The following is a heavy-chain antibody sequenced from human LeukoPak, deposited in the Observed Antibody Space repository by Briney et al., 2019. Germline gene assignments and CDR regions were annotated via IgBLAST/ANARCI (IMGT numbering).Heavy chain of an antibody. CDR1: GFTFSSYS. CDR3: ARASQKGGNHFDY. V-gene: IGHV3-21*01. CDR2: ISSSSSYI. J-gene: IGHJ4*02. D-gene: IGHD4-23*01. Sequence: GGSLRLSCAASGFTFSSYSMNWVRQAPGKGLEWVSSISSSSSYIYYADSVKGRFTISRDNAKNSLYLQMNSLRAEDTAVYYCARASQKGGNHFDYWGQGTLVTVSS.